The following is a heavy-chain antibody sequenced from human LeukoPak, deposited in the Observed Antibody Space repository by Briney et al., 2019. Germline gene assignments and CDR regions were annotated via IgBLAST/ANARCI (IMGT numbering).Heavy chain of an antibody. J-gene: IGHJ4*02. CDR1: GGSISSSSYY. V-gene: IGHV4-39*07. CDR2: ISYSGST. CDR3: ARGYDILTEPIDY. D-gene: IGHD3-9*01. Sequence: PSETLSLTCTVSGGSISSSSYYWGWIRQPPGKGLEWIGSISYSGSTYYNPSLKSRVTISVDTSKNQFSLKLSSVTAADTAVYYCARGYDILTEPIDYWGQGTLVTVSS.